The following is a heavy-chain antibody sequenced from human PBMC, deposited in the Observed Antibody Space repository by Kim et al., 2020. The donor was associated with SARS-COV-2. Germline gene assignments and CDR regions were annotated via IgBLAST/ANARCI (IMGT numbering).Heavy chain of an antibody. CDR2: IGRRGVVT. J-gene: IGHJ4*02. V-gene: IGHV3-23*01. D-gene: IGHD2-21*01. CDR1: GFTFSSYA. Sequence: GGSLRLSCAASGFTFSSYAMTWVRQAPGKGLEWVSTIGRRGVVTYHADSVKGRFTVSRDNSKNTLYLQMNSLRAEDTAVYYCAKDGGGDYYDYWGQGTLVTVSS. CDR3: AKDGGGDYYDY.